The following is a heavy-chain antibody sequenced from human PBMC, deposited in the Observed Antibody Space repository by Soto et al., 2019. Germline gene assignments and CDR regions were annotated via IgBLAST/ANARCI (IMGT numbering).Heavy chain of an antibody. CDR1: GGTFSNSA. V-gene: IGHV1-69*12. CDR3: ARDKDRPQLGGNHYYILDV. D-gene: IGHD3-3*02. CDR2: IMPVFRTP. Sequence: QVHLEQSGAEVKKPGSSVKVSCKASGGTFSNSAISWVRQAPGQGLEWMGGIMPVFRTPDYAQKFQGRVTVTADESTSTAYMELSGLRSDDTAVYYCARDKDRPQLGGNHYYILDVWGQGTTVTVSS. J-gene: IGHJ6*02.